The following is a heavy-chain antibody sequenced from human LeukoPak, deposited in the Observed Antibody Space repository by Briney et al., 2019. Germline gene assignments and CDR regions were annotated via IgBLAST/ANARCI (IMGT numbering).Heavy chain of an antibody. CDR1: GDSISSYY. D-gene: IGHD3-3*01. Sequence: SETLSLTCTVSGDSISSYYWGWIRQPPGKGLEWIGSIYYSGSTYYNPSLKSRVTISVDTSKNQFSLKLSSVTAADTAVYYCARHALPYDFWSGYSSFFDYWGQGTLVTVSS. CDR3: ARHALPYDFWSGYSSFFDY. CDR2: IYYSGST. V-gene: IGHV4-39*01. J-gene: IGHJ4*02.